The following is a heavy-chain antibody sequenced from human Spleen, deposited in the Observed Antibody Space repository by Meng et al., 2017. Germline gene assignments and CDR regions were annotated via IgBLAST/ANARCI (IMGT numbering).Heavy chain of an antibody. CDR3: AKDSRSSSGWSDY. Sequence: GGSLRLSCAASGFTFDDYGMSWVRQAPGKGLEWVSGINWNGGSTGYADSVKGRFTISRDNAKNSLYLQMNSLRTEDTAWYYCAKDSRSSSGWSDYWGQGTLVTVSS. D-gene: IGHD6-19*01. CDR2: INWNGGST. V-gene: IGHV3-20*04. CDR1: GFTFDDYG. J-gene: IGHJ4*02.